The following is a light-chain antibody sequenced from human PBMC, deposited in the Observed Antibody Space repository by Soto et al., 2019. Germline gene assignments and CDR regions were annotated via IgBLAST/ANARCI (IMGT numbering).Light chain of an antibody. V-gene: IGKV1-12*01. Sequence: DIQMTKSPSSLSASVGDRVNISCRASQDIGSRLAWYQQKPGKAPKILIYAAASLHSGDPSRFSATFSGTDFTLTINSLQPEDLATYFCQQGNSFPLTFGPGTKVDLK. CDR2: AAA. CDR1: QDIGSR. CDR3: QQGNSFPLT. J-gene: IGKJ3*01.